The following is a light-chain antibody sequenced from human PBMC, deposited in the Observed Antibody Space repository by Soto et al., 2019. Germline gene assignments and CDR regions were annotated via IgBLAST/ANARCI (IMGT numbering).Light chain of an antibody. V-gene: IGLV2-14*01. CDR2: EVT. CDR3: SSYTSSTAYV. Sequence: LAQPGSRSGSPGRPITIYCTGTSSDVGGYNYVSWYQLHPGKAPKLMLYEVTNRPSGVSDRFSGSKSGNTASLTISGLQAEDEADYSCSSYTSSTAYVFGTGTNVTVL. J-gene: IGLJ1*01. CDR1: SSDVGGYNY.